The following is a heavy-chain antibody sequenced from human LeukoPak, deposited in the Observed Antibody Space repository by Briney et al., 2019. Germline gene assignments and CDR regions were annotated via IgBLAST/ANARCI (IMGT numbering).Heavy chain of an antibody. CDR3: ATAGFRTNYYGMDI. V-gene: IGHV1-24*01. D-gene: IGHD3/OR15-3a*01. Sequence: ASVKVSCKVSGYTLTELSMHWVRQAPGKGLEWMGGFEPEDGETIYAQKFQGRVTMTEDTSTDTAYMELSSLRSEDTAVYYCATAGFRTNYYGMDIWGQGTTVTVSS. CDR2: FEPEDGET. J-gene: IGHJ6*02. CDR1: GYTLTELS.